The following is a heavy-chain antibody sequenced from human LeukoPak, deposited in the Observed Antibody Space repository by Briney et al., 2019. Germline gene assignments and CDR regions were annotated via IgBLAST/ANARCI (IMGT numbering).Heavy chain of an antibody. D-gene: IGHD1-26*01. CDR3: ARVPAGPLWEVHRLDY. CDR2: INPNSGGT. V-gene: IGHV1-2*02. J-gene: IGHJ4*02. Sequence: GASVKVSCKASGYTFTGYYMHWVRQAPGQGLEWMGWINPNSGGTNYAQKFQGRVTMTRDTSISTAYMELSSLRSDDTAVYYCARVPAGPLWEVHRLDYWGQGTLVTVSS. CDR1: GYTFTGYY.